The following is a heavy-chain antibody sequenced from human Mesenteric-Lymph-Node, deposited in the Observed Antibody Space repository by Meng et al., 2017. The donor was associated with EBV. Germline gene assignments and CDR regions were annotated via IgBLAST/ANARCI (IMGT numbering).Heavy chain of an antibody. CDR1: GGSISSGGYY. D-gene: IGHD6-13*01. J-gene: IGHJ4*02. Sequence: QVQLQESGPGLVKPSQTLSLAGAVSGGSISSGGYYWSWIRQPPGKGLEWIGYIYYSGDTYYNPSLKSRVTISLDTSKNQFSLKLSSVTAADTAVYYCVGGVAADGSVDYWGQGTLVTVSS. CDR3: VGGVAADGSVDY. CDR2: IYYSGDT. V-gene: IGHV4-30-4*01.